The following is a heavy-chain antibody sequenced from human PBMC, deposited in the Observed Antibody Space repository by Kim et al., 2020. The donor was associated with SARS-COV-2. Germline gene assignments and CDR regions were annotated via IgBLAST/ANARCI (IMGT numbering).Heavy chain of an antibody. V-gene: IGHV3-13*04. CDR3: ARDLAGNGMDV. CDR2: IGTAGDT. CDR1: GFTFSSYD. Sequence: GGSLRLSCAASGFTFSSYDMHWVRQATGKGLEWVSAIGTAGDTYYPGSVKGRFTISRENAKNSLYLQMNSLRAGDTAVYYCARDLAGNGMDVWGQGTTVTVSS. J-gene: IGHJ6*02.